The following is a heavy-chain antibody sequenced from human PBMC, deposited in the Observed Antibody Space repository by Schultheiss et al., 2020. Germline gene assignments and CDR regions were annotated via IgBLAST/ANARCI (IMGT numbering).Heavy chain of an antibody. Sequence: GGSLRLSCAASGFTFDDYAMHWVRQAPGKGLEWVGRIRSKANSYATAYAASVKGRFTVSRDNAKNTLYLQMNSLRAEDTAVYYCARVSGSHPGIDYWGQGTLVTVSS. J-gene: IGHJ4*02. D-gene: IGHD1-26*01. CDR1: GFTFDDYA. CDR2: IRSKANSYAT. CDR3: ARVSGSHPGIDY. V-gene: IGHV3-73*01.